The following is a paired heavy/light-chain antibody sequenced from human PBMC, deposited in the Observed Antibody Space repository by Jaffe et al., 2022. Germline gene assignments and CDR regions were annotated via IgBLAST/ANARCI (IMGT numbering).Heavy chain of an antibody. J-gene: IGHJ6*03. CDR3: VRGNGDYGLYYYYYYMDV. V-gene: IGHV3-21*01. CDR1: GFTPITYT. D-gene: IGHD4-17*01. CDR2: ISSGSNYI. Sequence: EVQLVESGGGLVKPGGSLRLSCAVSGFTPITYTMNWVRQAPGKGLEWISSISSGSNYIYYADSVKGRFTISRDNAKKSLYLQMNSLRAEDTAVYYCVRGNGDYGLYYYYYYMDVWGKGTTVTVSS.
Light chain of an antibody. J-gene: IGKJ3*01. CDR2: GAS. V-gene: IGKV3-15*01. CDR3: QQYNNWPPFT. Sequence: EIVMTQSPAMLSVSPGERASLSCRASQSVSSNLAWYQQKPGQAPRLLIYGASTRATDIPSRFSGSGSGTEFTLTISSLQSEDFAVYYCQQYNNWPPFTFGPGTKLDIK. CDR1: QSVSSN.